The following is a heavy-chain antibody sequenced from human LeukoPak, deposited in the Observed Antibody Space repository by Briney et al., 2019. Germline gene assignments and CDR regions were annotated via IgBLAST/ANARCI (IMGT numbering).Heavy chain of an antibody. J-gene: IGHJ4*02. Sequence: ASVKVSCKPSGYTFTSYDITWVRQATGQGLEWMGWMNPNSGNKGYAQKFQGRVTMTRNTSISTAYMEVSSLRSADTAVYYCARGPLGDPSDYWGQGTLVTVSS. V-gene: IGHV1-8*01. CDR3: ARGPLGDPSDY. CDR2: MNPNSGNK. CDR1: GYTFTSYD.